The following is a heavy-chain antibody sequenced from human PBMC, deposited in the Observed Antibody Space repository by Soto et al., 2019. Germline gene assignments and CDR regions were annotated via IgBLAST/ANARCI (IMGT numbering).Heavy chain of an antibody. D-gene: IGHD6-13*01. CDR3: AREHSSSWAWVDV. CDR1: GHTFTSYY. CDR2: ISAYNGNT. V-gene: IGHV1-18*04. J-gene: IGHJ6*04. Sequence: ASVKVSSKASGHTFTSYYMHWVRHAPGQGLEWMGWISAYNGNTNYAQKLQGRVTMTTDTSTSTAYMELRSLRSDDTAVYYCAREHSSSWAWVDVWGKGTTVTVSS.